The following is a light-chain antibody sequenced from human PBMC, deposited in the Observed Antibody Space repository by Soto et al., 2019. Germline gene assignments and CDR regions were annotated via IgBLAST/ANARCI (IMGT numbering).Light chain of an antibody. CDR2: SAP. V-gene: IGKV3-20*01. J-gene: IGKJ1*01. CDR1: QNLGTLY. CDR3: QQYAGSPRT. Sequence: EIVLTQSPGTLSLSPGERGTLSCRASQNLGTLYLAWFQQKSGQAPRLLIYSAPRRATGIPDMFTGSGSGTDFTLTINIVEPEDFAVYFCQQYAGSPRTVGPGTKVDIK.